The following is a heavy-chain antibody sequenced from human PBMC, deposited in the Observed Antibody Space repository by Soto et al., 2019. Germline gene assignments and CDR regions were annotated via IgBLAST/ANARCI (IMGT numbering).Heavy chain of an antibody. Sequence: QVQWVQSGAEVKKPGASVKVSCKASGYTFTNYGFSWVRQAPGQGLEWTGWISGYNGNTNYAERLQGRVTMTTDTATSTAYMELKSLRYDDTAVYYCAREGQLGYWGQGAPVTVSS. CDR2: ISGYNGNT. V-gene: IGHV1-18*01. CDR3: AREGQLGY. CDR1: GYTFTNYG. D-gene: IGHD6-6*01. J-gene: IGHJ4*02.